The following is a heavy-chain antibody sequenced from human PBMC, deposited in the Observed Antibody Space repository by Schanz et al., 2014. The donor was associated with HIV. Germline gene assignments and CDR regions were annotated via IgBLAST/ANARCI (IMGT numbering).Heavy chain of an antibody. Sequence: DVQLLESGGGLVQPGGSLRLSCAASGFTFSSYAMSWVRQAPGKGLEWVSTISGSGGSPYYADSVKGRFTISRDNSKNTLYLQMNSLRAEDTAVYYCAKGLTIWLQPPFDYWGQGTLVTVSS. CDR2: ISGSGGSP. J-gene: IGHJ4*02. D-gene: IGHD5-12*01. V-gene: IGHV3-23*01. CDR1: GFTFSSYA. CDR3: AKGLTIWLQPPFDY.